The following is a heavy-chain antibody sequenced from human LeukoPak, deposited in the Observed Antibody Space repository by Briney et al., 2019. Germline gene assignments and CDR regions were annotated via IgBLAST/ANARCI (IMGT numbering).Heavy chain of an antibody. CDR1: PGSMDSGLYY. CDR3: ARETKDIYSPSWGLYDTYYYIDA. CDR2: ISNSGGP. Sequence: SETLSLTCAVSPGSMDSGLYYWTWIRQPAGKGLEWIGRISNSGGPAYNPSLRSRVTITLDTSNNHLSLKVTSVTAADTAVYYCARETKDIYSPSWGLYDTYYYIDAWGKGTTVTVSS. V-gene: IGHV4-61*02. D-gene: IGHD5/OR15-5a*01. J-gene: IGHJ6*03.